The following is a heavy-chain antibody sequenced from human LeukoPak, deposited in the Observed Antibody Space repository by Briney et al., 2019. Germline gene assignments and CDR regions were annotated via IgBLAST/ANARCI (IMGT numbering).Heavy chain of an antibody. D-gene: IGHD3-22*01. CDR1: GGSISSSSYY. CDR2: IYYSGST. V-gene: IGHV4-39*01. J-gene: IGHJ4*02. CDR3: AIATHYDSSGYYPFDY. Sequence: SETLSLTCTVSGGSISSSSYYWGWIRQPPGKGLEWIGSIYYSGSTYYNPSLKSRVTISVDTSKNQFSLKLSSVTAADTAVYYCAIATHYDSSGYYPFDYWGQGTPVTVSS.